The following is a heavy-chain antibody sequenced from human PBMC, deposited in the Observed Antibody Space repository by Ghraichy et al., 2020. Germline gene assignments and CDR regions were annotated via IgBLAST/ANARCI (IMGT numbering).Heavy chain of an antibody. J-gene: IGHJ5*02. D-gene: IGHD3-10*01. Sequence: GESLNISCAGSGFIFSSYAMSWVRQAPGKGLEWVSSISGSGSATFYADSVKGRFTISRDNSKNTLSLQMNSLRAEDTAVYYGAKDHDITDNPWGWFDPWGQGTLVTVSS. CDR1: GFIFSSYA. CDR2: ISGSGSAT. CDR3: AKDHDITDNPWGWFDP. V-gene: IGHV3-23*01.